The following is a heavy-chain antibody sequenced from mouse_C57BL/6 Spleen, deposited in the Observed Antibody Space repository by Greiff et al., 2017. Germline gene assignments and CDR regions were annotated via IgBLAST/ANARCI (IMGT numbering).Heavy chain of an antibody. V-gene: IGHV1-15*01. D-gene: IGHD4-1*01. CDR3: TTGTEMGAMDY. CDR2: IDPDTGGT. J-gene: IGHJ4*01. Sequence: QVQLKQSGAELVRPGASVTLSCKASGYTFTDYEMHWVKQTPVHGLEWIGAIDPDTGGTAYNQKFKGKAILTADKSSSTAYMELRSLTSEDSAVYYCTTGTEMGAMDYWGQGTSVTVSS. CDR1: GYTFTDYE.